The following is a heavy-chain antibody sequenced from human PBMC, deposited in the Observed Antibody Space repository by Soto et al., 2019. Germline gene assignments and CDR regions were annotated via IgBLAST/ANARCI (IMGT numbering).Heavy chain of an antibody. CDR2: IKSKTDGGTT. CDR3: TTDIPPGGSGWWDMYYYGMDV. J-gene: IGHJ6*02. V-gene: IGHV3-15*07. Sequence: EVQLVESGGGLVKPGGSLRLSCAASGFTFSNAWMNWVRQAPGKGLEWVGRIKSKTDGGTTDYAAPVKGRFTISRDDSKNTLYLQMNSLKTEDTAVYYCTTDIPPGGSGWWDMYYYGMDVWGQGTTVTVSS. D-gene: IGHD6-19*01. CDR1: GFTFSNAW.